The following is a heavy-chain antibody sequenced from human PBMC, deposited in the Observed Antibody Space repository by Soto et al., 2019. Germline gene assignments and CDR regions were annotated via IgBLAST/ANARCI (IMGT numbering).Heavy chain of an antibody. V-gene: IGHV1-2*02. CDR1: GYAFTGYY. J-gene: IGHJ4*02. CDR2: INPNSGDT. Sequence: GGSVKVSCKSSGYAFTGYYIHWVRQAPVQGLEWMGWINPNSGDTNYAQKFQGRVTMTRDTSFSTAYMELSSLRSDDTAVYYCATRYSYVHFWGQGTLVTVSS. D-gene: IGHD5-18*01. CDR3: ATRYSYVHF.